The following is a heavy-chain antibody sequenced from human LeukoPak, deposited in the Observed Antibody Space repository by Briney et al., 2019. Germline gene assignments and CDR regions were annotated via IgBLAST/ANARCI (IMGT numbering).Heavy chain of an antibody. Sequence: GGSLRLSCAASGFTFDDYAMHWVRQAPGKGLEWVSGISWNSGSIGYADSVKGRFTISRDNAKNSLYLQMNSLRAEDTALYYCAKASRYDFWSGYWFVDYWGQGTLVTVSS. V-gene: IGHV3-9*01. CDR2: ISWNSGSI. D-gene: IGHD3-3*01. CDR1: GFTFDDYA. CDR3: AKASRYDFWSGYWFVDY. J-gene: IGHJ4*02.